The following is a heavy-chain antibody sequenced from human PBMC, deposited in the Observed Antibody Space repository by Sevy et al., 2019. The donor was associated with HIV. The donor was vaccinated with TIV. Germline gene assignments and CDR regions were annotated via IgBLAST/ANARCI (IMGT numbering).Heavy chain of an antibody. CDR3: ARGLYSSGWFFDY. CDR1: GGTFSSYA. Sequence: ASVKVSCKASGGTFSSYAISWVRQAPGQGFEWMGGIIPIFGTANYAQKFQGRVTITADKSTSTAYMELSSLRSEDTAVYYCARGLYSSGWFFDYWGQGTLVTVSS. J-gene: IGHJ4*02. CDR2: IIPIFGTA. V-gene: IGHV1-69*06. D-gene: IGHD6-19*01.